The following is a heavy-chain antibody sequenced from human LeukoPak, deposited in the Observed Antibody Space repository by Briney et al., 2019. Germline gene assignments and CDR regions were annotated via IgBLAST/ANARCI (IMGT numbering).Heavy chain of an antibody. V-gene: IGHV3-48*01. J-gene: IGHJ3*02. CDR2: ISSSSSTI. D-gene: IGHD3-10*01. CDR1: GFTFSSYS. CDR3: ASNKGGYGSGSFDI. Sequence: GGSLRLSCAASGFTFSSYSMNWVRQAPGKGLEWVSYISSSSSTIYYADSVKGRFTISRDNAKNSLYLQMNSLRAEDTAVYYCASNKGGYGSGSFDIWGQGTMVTVSS.